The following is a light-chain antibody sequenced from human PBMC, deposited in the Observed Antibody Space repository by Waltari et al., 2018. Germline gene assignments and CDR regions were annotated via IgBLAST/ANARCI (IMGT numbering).Light chain of an antibody. CDR2: AVN. CDR3: CSYAGTPRVV. J-gene: IGLJ2*01. V-gene: IGLV2-23*02. Sequence: QSALTQPASVSGSPGQSITISCTGTTNALGSYNLVSWYQHHPGKAPKAIIFAVNKRPSGVSNRFSVSKSGNTASLTVSGLHPEDEADYYCCSYAGTPRVVFGGGTKLTVL. CDR1: TNALGSYNL.